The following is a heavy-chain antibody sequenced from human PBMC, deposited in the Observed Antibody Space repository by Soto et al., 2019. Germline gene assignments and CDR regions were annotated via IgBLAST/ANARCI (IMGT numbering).Heavy chain of an antibody. Sequence: SVKVSCKASGGTFSSYAISWVRQAPGQGLEWMGGIIPIFGTANYAQKFQGRVTITADKSTSTAYMELSSLGSEDTAVYYCARGEDIVVVVAAIGLYYYGMDVWGQGTTVTVSS. CDR3: ARGEDIVVVVAAIGLYYYGMDV. CDR1: GGTFSSYA. V-gene: IGHV1-69*06. CDR2: IIPIFGTA. D-gene: IGHD2-15*01. J-gene: IGHJ6*02.